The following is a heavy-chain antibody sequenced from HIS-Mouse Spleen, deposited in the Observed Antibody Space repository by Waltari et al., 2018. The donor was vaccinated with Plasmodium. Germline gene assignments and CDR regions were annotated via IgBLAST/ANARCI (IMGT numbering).Heavy chain of an antibody. CDR3: ARLRLGAAGFDY. CDR1: GGSISRGGYS. CDR2: IYYSGGT. D-gene: IGHD6-13*01. Sequence: QVQLQESGPGLVKPSQTLSLTCTVSGGSISRGGYSWRWIRQHPGKGLEWIGYIYYSGGTYYNPSLKSRVTISGDTANNQFSLKLSSLTAADPAVYFCARLRLGAAGFDYWGQGTLVTVSS. V-gene: IGHV4-31*03. J-gene: IGHJ4*02.